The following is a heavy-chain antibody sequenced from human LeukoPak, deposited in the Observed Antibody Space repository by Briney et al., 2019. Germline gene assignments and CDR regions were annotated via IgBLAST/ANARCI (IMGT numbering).Heavy chain of an antibody. V-gene: IGHV4-59*12. CDR1: GGSISSYY. D-gene: IGHD3-22*01. CDR2: IYYSGST. CDR3: ARRTTYYYDSSGER. J-gene: IGHJ4*02. Sequence: SETLSLTCTVSGGSISSYYWSWIRQPPGKGLEWIGYIYYSGSTHYNPSLKSRVTISVDTSKNQFSLKLSSVTAADTAVYYCARRTTYYYDSSGERWGQGTLVTVSS.